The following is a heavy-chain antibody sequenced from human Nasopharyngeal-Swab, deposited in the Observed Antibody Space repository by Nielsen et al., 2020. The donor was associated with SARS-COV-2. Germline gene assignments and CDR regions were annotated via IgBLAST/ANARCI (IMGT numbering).Heavy chain of an antibody. J-gene: IGHJ4*02. CDR1: SGSISSGGYY. V-gene: IGHV4-31*03. D-gene: IGHD3-3*01. CDR3: ARAGRITIFGVVNHFDY. CDR2: IYYSGST. Sequence: SETLSLTCTVSSGSISSGGYYWSWIRQHPGKGLEWIGYIYYSGSTYYNPSLKSRVTISVDTSKNQFSLKLSSVTAADTAVYYCARAGRITIFGVVNHFDYWGQGTLVTVSS.